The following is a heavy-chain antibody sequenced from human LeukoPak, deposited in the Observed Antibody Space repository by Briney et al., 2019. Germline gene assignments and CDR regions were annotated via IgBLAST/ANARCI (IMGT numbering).Heavy chain of an antibody. Sequence: SETLSLTCAVYGGSFSGYYWSWLRQPPGKGLEWIGEINHSGSTNYNPSLKSRVTISVDTSKNQFSLKLSSVTAADTAVYYCARGPHDYVWGSYRPIDYCGQGTLVTVSS. CDR3: ARGPHDYVWGSYRPIDY. CDR1: GGSFSGYY. CDR2: INHSGST. J-gene: IGHJ4*02. D-gene: IGHD3-16*02. V-gene: IGHV4-34*01.